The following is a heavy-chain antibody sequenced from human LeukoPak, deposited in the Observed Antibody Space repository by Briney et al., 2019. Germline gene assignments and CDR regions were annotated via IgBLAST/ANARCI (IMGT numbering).Heavy chain of an antibody. J-gene: IGHJ4*02. Sequence: SETLSPTCSVSGGSISSYYWSWIRQPPGKGLEWIGYIYYSGSTNYNPSLKSRVTISVDTSKNQFSLKLSSVTAADTAVYYCARDSRYAGSVFDYWGQGTLVTVSS. D-gene: IGHD3-10*01. CDR2: IYYSGST. CDR3: ARDSRYAGSVFDY. V-gene: IGHV4-59*01. CDR1: GGSISSYY.